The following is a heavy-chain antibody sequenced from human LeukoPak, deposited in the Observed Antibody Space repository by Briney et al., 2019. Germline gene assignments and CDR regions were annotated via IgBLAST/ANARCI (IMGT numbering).Heavy chain of an antibody. CDR2: IYTSGST. D-gene: IGHD1-7*01. V-gene: IGHV4-61*02. CDR1: GGSISSGSYY. Sequence: SQTLSLTCTVSGGSISSGSYYWSWIRQPAGKGLEWIGRIYTSGSTNYNPSLKSRVTISVDTSKNQFSLKLSSVTAADTAVYYCAREELLGPFDYWGQGTLVTVSS. CDR3: AREELLGPFDY. J-gene: IGHJ4*02.